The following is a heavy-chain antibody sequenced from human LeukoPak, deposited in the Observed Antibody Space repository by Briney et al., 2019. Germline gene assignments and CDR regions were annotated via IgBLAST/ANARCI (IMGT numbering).Heavy chain of an antibody. CDR1: GFSVSNNY. V-gene: IGHV3-66*01. CDR2: LYSGGST. J-gene: IGHJ6*02. CDR3: TRAKGIAVAGQFYYGMDV. Sequence: GGSLRLSCVASGFSVSNNYMSWVRQAPGKGLEWGSVLYSGGSTYYADSVKGRFTISRDKSKNTLLLQMNRLRADETAVYYCTRAKGIAVAGQFYYGMDVWGQGTTVTVSS. D-gene: IGHD6-19*01.